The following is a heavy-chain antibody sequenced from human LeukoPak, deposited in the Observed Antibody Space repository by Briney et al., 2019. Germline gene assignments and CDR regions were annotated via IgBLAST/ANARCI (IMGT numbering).Heavy chain of an antibody. CDR1: GFTFSSYS. J-gene: IGHJ5*02. CDR3: ARDRRPGIVATIYNWFDP. V-gene: IGHV3-21*01. CDR2: ISSSSSYI. Sequence: GGSLRLSCAASGFTFSSYSMNWVRQAPGKGLEWVSSISSSSSYIYYADSVKGRFTISRDNAKNSLYLQMNSLRAEDTAVYYCARDRRPGIVATIYNWFDPGAREPWSPSPQ. D-gene: IGHD5-12*01.